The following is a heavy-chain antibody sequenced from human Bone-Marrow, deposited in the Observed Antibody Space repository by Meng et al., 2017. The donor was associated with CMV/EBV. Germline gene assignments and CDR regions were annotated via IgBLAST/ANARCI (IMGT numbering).Heavy chain of an antibody. CDR3: ARDVNPSLWFGGNFDY. J-gene: IGHJ4*02. D-gene: IGHD3-10*01. Sequence: GGSLRLSCAASGFTFTSYWMSWVRQAPGKGLEWVANIKQDGSEKYYVDSVKGRFTISRDNAKNSLYLQMNSLRAEDTAVYYCARDVNPSLWFGGNFDYWGQGTLVTVSS. V-gene: IGHV3-7*01. CDR2: IKQDGSEK. CDR1: GFTFTSYW.